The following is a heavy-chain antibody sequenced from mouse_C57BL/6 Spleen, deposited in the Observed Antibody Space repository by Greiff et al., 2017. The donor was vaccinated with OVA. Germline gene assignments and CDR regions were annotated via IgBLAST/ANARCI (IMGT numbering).Heavy chain of an antibody. J-gene: IGHJ4*01. D-gene: IGHD2-4*01. CDR3: ARDGYDYDRAMDY. Sequence: EVQLVESEGGLVQPGSSMKLSCTASGFTFSDYYMAWVRQVPEKGLEWVANINSDGSSTYYLDSLKSRFIISRDNAKNILYLQMSSQKSEDTATYYCARDGYDYDRAMDYWGQGTSVTVSS. V-gene: IGHV5-16*01. CDR2: INSDGSST. CDR1: GFTFSDYY.